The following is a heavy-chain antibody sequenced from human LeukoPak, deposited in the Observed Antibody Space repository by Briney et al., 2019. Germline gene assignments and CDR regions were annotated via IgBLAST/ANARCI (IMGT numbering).Heavy chain of an antibody. CDR2: INYSGTT. V-gene: IGHV4-59*08. CDR1: GDSIKGFY. D-gene: IGHD1-26*01. J-gene: IGHJ4*02. CDR3: ARHDGGEGYLLDL. Sequence: SETLSLTCTVSGDSIKGFYWSWIRQPPGKGLEGLGYINYSGTTSLNPSLKSRVTISVDTSKTLSLRLTSVTAADTAVYYCARHDGGEGYLLDLWGQGTLVTVSS.